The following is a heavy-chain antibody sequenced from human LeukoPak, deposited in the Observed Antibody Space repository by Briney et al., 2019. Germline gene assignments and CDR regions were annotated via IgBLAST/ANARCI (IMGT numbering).Heavy chain of an antibody. Sequence: GGSLRLSCVASGFTVSSNYMSWVRQAPGKGLEWVSVIYSGGSTYYADSVKGRFTISRDNSKNTLYLQMNSLRAEDTAVYYCARRIDYWGQGTLVTVSS. V-gene: IGHV3-66*01. CDR3: ARRIDY. CDR2: IYSGGST. CDR1: GFTVSSNY. J-gene: IGHJ4*02.